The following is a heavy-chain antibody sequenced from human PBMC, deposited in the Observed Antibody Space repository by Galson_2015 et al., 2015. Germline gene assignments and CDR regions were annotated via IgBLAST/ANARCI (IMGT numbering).Heavy chain of an antibody. CDR3: AKVRSIKAVAGPDFDY. CDR2: ISYDGSKK. Sequence: LRLSCAASGFTFSNYGMHWVRQAPGEGLEWVAVISYDGSKKNYADSVKGRFTISRDNSKNTLYLQMNSLRAEDTAVYYCAKVRSIKAVAGPDFDYWGQGTLVTVSS. CDR1: GFTFSNYG. V-gene: IGHV3-30*18. D-gene: IGHD6-19*01. J-gene: IGHJ4*02.